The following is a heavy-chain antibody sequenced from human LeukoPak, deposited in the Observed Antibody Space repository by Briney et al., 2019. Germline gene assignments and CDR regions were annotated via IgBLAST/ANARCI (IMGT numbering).Heavy chain of an antibody. D-gene: IGHD6-25*01. CDR2: IKQDGSEK. J-gene: IGHJ1*01. CDR3: ARDYSSGGTGAEYFQH. CDR1: GFTFSSYW. Sequence: GGSLRLSCAASGFTFSSYWMSWVRQAPGKGLEWVANIKQDGSEKYYVDSVKGRFTISRDNAKNSLYLQMNSLRAEDTAVYYCARDYSSGGTGAEYFQHWGQGTLVTVSS. V-gene: IGHV3-7*01.